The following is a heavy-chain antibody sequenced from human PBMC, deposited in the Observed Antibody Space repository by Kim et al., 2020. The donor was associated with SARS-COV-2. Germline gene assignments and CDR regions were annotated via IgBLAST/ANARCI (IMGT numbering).Heavy chain of an antibody. CDR2: GDGGST. V-gene: IGHV3-23*01. CDR3: AKQDG. Sequence: GDGGSTYYADSVKGRFTISRDNSKNTLYLQMNSLRAEDTAVYYCAKQDGWGQGTLVTVSS. J-gene: IGHJ4*02.